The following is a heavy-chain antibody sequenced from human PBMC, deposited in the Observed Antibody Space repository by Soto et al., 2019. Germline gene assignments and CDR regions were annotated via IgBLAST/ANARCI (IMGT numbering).Heavy chain of an antibody. J-gene: IGHJ4*02. CDR2: ISGSGGST. D-gene: IGHD3-22*01. V-gene: IGHV3-23*01. CDR3: AKVGSHYYDSSGYPYYFDY. CDR1: GFTFSSYA. Sequence: PGGSLRLSRAASGFTFSSYAMSWVRQAPGKALEWVSAISGSGGSTYYADSVKGRFTISRDNSKNTLYLQMNSLRAEDTAVYYCAKVGSHYYDSSGYPYYFDYWGQGTLVTVSS.